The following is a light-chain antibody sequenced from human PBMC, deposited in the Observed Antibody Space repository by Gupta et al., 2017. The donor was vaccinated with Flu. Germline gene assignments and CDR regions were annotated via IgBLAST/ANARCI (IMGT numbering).Light chain of an antibody. Sequence: MTTQILLYNGYQNLYWYLQKLGHSPQLVIYLGSNRPSGVPDRFSGSGSCTAFTLKIRRVEAEDVGIYYCMQALERLPYTLGGGITVEVK. CDR3: MQALERLPYT. CDR1: QILLYNGYQN. CDR2: LGS. J-gene: IGKJ4*01. V-gene: IGKV2-28*01.